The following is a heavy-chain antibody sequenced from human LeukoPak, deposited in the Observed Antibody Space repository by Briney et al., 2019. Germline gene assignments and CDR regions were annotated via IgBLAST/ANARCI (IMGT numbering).Heavy chain of an antibody. CDR2: INHSGST. CDR3: ARGGYYYYYGMDV. J-gene: IGHJ6*02. CDR1: GGSFSGYY. Sequence: SETLSLTCAVYGGSFSGYYWSWIRQPPGKGLEWIGEINHSGSTNYNPSFKSRVTISVDTSKNQFSLKLSSVTAADTAVYYCARGGYYYYYGMDVWGQGTTVTVSS. V-gene: IGHV4-34*01.